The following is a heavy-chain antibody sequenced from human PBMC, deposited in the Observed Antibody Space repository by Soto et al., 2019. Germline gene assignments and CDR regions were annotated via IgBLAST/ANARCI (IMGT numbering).Heavy chain of an antibody. J-gene: IGHJ5*02. V-gene: IGHV4-30-2*01. Sequence: SETLSLTCNMSGDSYSISTYSWSWIRQPPGKALQWTGFIYQSGVTSYNPSLASRVSISLDRSNNQCSLKLKSVTAADTAVYFCAGMPYTSGLRFDPWGPGTLVTVSS. CDR3: AGMPYTSGLRFDP. CDR2: IYQSGVT. D-gene: IGHD6-19*01. CDR1: GDSYSISTYS.